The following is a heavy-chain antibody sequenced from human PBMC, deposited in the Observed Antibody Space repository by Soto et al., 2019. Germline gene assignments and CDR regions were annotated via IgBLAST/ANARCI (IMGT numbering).Heavy chain of an antibody. CDR3: ARVRDWFDH. V-gene: IGHV4-34*01. CDR2: IDYSGYT. CDR1: GGSFSGYY. J-gene: IGHJ5*02. Sequence: TLSLTCAAYGGSFSGYYWNWIRQPPGKRLEWIGEIDYSGYTNYNPSLKSRVTISVDTSKNQFSLRLTSVNAGDTAVYYCARVRDWFDHWGQGTLVTVSS. D-gene: IGHD3-3*01.